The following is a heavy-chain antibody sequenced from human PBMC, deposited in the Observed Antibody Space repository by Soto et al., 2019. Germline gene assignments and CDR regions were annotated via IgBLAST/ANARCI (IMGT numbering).Heavy chain of an antibody. J-gene: IGHJ4*02. V-gene: IGHV6-1*01. CDR1: GDSVSSNSAA. CDR2: TYYRSKWYN. CDR3: TQAAPYISTWFFDA. Sequence: SQTLSLTCAISGDSVSSNSAAWNWIRQSPSRGLEWLGRTYYRSKWYNDYTVSVKSRITINPDTSKNQFSLQLNSVTPDDTAVYYCTQAAPYISTWFFDAWAQETVVAFS. D-gene: IGHD6-13*01.